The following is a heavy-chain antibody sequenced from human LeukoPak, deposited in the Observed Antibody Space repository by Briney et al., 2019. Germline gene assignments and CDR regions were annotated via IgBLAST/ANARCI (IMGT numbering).Heavy chain of an antibody. CDR2: IYSGGST. Sequence: GGSLRLSCAASGFTFDDYGMSWVRQAPGKGLEWVSVIYSGGSTYYADSVKGRFTISRDNSKNTLYLQMNSLRAEDAAVYYCARDDFDYWGQGTLVTVSS. J-gene: IGHJ4*02. V-gene: IGHV3-66*01. CDR1: GFTFDDYG. CDR3: ARDDFDY.